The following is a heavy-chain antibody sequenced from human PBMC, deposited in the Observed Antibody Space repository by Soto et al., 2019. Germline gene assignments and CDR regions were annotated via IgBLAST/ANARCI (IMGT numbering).Heavy chain of an antibody. D-gene: IGHD2-21*02. J-gene: IGHJ5*02. CDR1: GGSISSSSHY. V-gene: IGHV4-39*01. CDR3: ARLPIVVVTACVWFDP. Sequence: SETLSLTCTVSGGSISSSSHYWGWIRQPPGKGLEWIGTIYYSGNTYYNPPLKSRVTISVDTSKNQFSLKLSSVTAADTAVYYCARLPIVVVTACVWFDPWGQGTLVTVSS. CDR2: IYYSGNT.